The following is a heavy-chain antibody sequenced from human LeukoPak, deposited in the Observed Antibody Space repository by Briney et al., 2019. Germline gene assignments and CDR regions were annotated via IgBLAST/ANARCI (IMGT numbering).Heavy chain of an antibody. D-gene: IGHD3-3*01. V-gene: IGHV3-23*01. Sequence: GGSLRLSCAASGFTFSTYAISWVRQAPGKGLEWVSTISGSGGGTYYADSVKARFTISRDKSKSTVYLQMNNLRAEDTAVYYCATDGGRREFDYWGQGTLVTVSS. CDR3: ATDGGRREFDY. CDR1: GFTFSTYA. CDR2: ISGSGGGT. J-gene: IGHJ4*02.